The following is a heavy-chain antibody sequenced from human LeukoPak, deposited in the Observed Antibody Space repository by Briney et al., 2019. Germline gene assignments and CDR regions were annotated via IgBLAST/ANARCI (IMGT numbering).Heavy chain of an antibody. CDR3: ARVYPYYDFWSGYYSWFDP. D-gene: IGHD3-3*01. V-gene: IGHV4-4*07. J-gene: IGHJ5*02. CDR1: GGSISSYY. Sequence: PSETLSLTCTVSGGSISSYYWSWIRQPAGKGLEWIGRIYTSGSTNYNPSLESRVTMSVDTSKNQFSLKLSSVTAADTAVYYCARVYPYYDFWSGYYSWFDPWGQGTLVTVSS. CDR2: IYTSGST.